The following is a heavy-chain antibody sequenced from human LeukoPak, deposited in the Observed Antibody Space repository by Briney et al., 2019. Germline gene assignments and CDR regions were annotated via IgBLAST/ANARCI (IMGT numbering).Heavy chain of an antibody. CDR3: ARVRRLWNAFDI. D-gene: IGHD2-21*01. J-gene: IGHJ3*02. CDR1: GYTFTGYY. CDR2: INPNSGGT. Sequence: ASVKVSCKASGYTFTGYYMHWVRQAPGQGLEWMGWINPNSGGTNYAQKFQGRVTMTRDTSISTAYMELSRLRSDDTTVYYCARVRRLWNAFDIWGQGTMVTVSS. V-gene: IGHV1-2*02.